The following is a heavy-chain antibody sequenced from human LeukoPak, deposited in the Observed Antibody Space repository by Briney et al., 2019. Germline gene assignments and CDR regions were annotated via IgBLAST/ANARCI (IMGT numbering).Heavy chain of an antibody. J-gene: IGHJ5*02. CDR3: ARPNYRGGSGSYGGTNWFDP. CDR2: ISGYNGNT. D-gene: IGHD3-10*01. V-gene: IGHV1-18*01. CDR1: GYTFTSYG. Sequence: ASAKVSCKASGYTFTSYGISWVRQAPGQGLEWMGWISGYNGNTNYAQKVQGRVTMTTDTSTSTAYMELRSLRSDDTAVYYCARPNYRGGSGSYGGTNWFDPWGQGTLVTVSS.